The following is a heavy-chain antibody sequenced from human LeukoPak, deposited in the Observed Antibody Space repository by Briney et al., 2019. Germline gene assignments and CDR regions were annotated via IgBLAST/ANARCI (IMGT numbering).Heavy chain of an antibody. V-gene: IGHV4-59*01. CDR3: ARFPYSGISHYFDY. J-gene: IGHJ4*02. CDR2: VFHSGST. Sequence: AETLSLTCTVSGGSISGYYWSWIRLPPGKGLEWIGYVFHSGSTNYNPSLKSRVTISVDTSKNQFSLKVTSVIAADTAVYFCARFPYSGISHYFDYWGQGALVTVSS. CDR1: GGSISGYY. D-gene: IGHD1-26*01.